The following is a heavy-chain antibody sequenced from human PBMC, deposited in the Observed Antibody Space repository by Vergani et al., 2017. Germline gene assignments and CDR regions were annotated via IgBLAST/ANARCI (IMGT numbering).Heavy chain of an antibody. CDR1: GFTFEEHG. CDR2: IHWNSDVV. CDR3: AKVGRSEVAGTFGAFDI. J-gene: IGHJ4*02. D-gene: IGHD6-19*01. V-gene: IGHV3-9*01. Sequence: EVQLVESGGGLVQPGRSLRLSCAASGFTFEEHGMHWVRQAPGKGLEWVSGIHWNSDVVGYADSVKGRFTISRDISKNTLFLHMNSLRPEDTAVYYCAKVGRSEVAGTFGAFDIWGQGILVTVSS.